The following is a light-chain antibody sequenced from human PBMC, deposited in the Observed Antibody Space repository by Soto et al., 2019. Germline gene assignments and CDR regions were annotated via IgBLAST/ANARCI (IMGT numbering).Light chain of an antibody. V-gene: IGKV1-9*01. Sequence: DIQLTQSPSSLSASVGDRVTITCRASQGISSYLAWYQQKPEKAPKLLIHASSTLQSGVPSRFCGSGSGTDFTLTIGCLQPEDFATYYCQQLNSYPFTFGRGTKVDI. CDR3: QQLNSYPFT. J-gene: IGKJ3*01. CDR1: QGISSY. CDR2: ASS.